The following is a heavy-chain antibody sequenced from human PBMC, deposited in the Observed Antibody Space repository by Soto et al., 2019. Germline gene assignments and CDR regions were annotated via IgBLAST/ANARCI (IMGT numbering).Heavy chain of an antibody. V-gene: IGHV4-38-2*01. Sequence: SETLSLTCVVSNFSISSGYYWCWIRQSPGKGLEWIASIYRSGTTSYNPSLKSRVTISVDPSKNQFSLMLTAVTAADTAVYYCARTHSGSYYSVFNYWGRGSLVTVSS. CDR2: IYRSGTT. J-gene: IGHJ4*02. CDR1: NFSISSGYY. D-gene: IGHD1-26*01. CDR3: ARTHSGSYYSVFNY.